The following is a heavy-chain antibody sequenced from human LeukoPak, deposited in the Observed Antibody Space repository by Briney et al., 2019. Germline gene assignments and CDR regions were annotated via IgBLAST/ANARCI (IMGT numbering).Heavy chain of an antibody. V-gene: IGHV4-34*01. CDR2: INHSGST. D-gene: IGHD3-3*01. J-gene: IGHJ3*02. CDR3: ARFTIWSGAFDI. CDR1: GGSFSGYY. Sequence: PSETQSLTCAGYGGSFSGYYWSWIRQPPGKGLEWIGEINHSGSTNYNPSLKSRVTISVDTSKNQFSLKLSSVTAADTAVYYCARFTIWSGAFDIWGQGTMVTVSS.